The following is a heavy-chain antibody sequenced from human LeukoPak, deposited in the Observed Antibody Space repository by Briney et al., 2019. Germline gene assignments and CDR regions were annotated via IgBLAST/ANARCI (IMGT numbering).Heavy chain of an antibody. CDR3: AREEGIVGAKDY. Sequence: GASVKVSCKASGYTFTSYAMNWVRQAPGQGLEWMGWINAYNGNTNYAQKLQGRVTMTTDTSTSTAYMELRSLRSDDTAVYYCAREEGIVGAKDYWGQGTLVTVSS. CDR2: INAYNGNT. D-gene: IGHD1-26*01. J-gene: IGHJ4*02. CDR1: GYTFTSYA. V-gene: IGHV1-18*01.